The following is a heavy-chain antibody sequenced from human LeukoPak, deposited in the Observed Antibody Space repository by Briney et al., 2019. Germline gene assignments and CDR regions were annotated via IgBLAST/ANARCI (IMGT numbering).Heavy chain of an antibody. D-gene: IGHD3-10*01. V-gene: IGHV4-39*07. CDR3: ARETEGSGHYYVSYYDYYMDV. CDR1: GGFISSSSYY. Sequence: SETLSLTCTVSGGFISSSSYYWAWIRQPPGKGLEYIGNIYYNGSTYYNPSLKSRVTISIDTSKNHFSLMLSSVTAADTAVYFCARETEGSGHYYVSYYDYYMDVWGKGTTVTVSS. CDR2: IYYNGST. J-gene: IGHJ6*03.